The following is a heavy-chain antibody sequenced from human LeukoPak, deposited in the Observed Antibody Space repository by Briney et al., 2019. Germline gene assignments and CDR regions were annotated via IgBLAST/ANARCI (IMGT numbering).Heavy chain of an antibody. V-gene: IGHV6-1*01. D-gene: IGHD3-16*02. CDR3: ARERIDSFDS. Sequence: SQTLSLTCAISGDTVSSTSGAWNWIRQSPSRGLEWLGRTYYRSKWFNDYAVPVKSRLTFSPDTSKNQVSLQLNSVIPEDTAVYYCARERIDSFDSWGQGTLVTVSS. J-gene: IGHJ5*01. CDR1: GDTVSSTSGA. CDR2: TYYRSKWFN.